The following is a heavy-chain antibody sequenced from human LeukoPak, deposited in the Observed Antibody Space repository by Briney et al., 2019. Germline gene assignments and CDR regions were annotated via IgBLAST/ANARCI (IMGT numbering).Heavy chain of an antibody. V-gene: IGHV3-23*01. Sequence: PGGSLRLSCVGSGFIFSGYWMNWVRQAPGQGLEWVSAISGSGGSTYYADSVKGRFTISRDNSKNTLYLQMNSLRAEDTAVYYCAKDGGWEMATIIHIDYWGQGTLVTVSS. CDR2: ISGSGGST. D-gene: IGHD5-24*01. CDR3: AKDGGWEMATIIHIDY. J-gene: IGHJ4*02. CDR1: GFIFSGYW.